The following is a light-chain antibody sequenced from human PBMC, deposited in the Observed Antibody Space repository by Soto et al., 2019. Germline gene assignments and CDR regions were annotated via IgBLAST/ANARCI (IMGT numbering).Light chain of an antibody. V-gene: IGKV3-20*01. CDR2: GAS. CDR1: QTIRSNY. CDR3: QQYGSSPWT. J-gene: IGKJ1*01. Sequence: ETVMTQSPGTLSLSPGERATLSCRASQTIRSNYLARYRQTPGQAPRLLIYGASNRATGIADRVSGNGSGTDFTLIVSRLEPEDFALYYCQQYGSSPWTFGQGTKVEIK.